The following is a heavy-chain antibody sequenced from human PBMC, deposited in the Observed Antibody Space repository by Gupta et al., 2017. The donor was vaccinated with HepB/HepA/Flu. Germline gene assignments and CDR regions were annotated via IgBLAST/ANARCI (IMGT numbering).Heavy chain of an antibody. Sequence: QLQLQESGPGLVKPSETLSLTCTVSGGSISSSSYYWGWIRQPPGKGLEGIGSIYYSGSTYYNPSLKSRVTISVDTSKNQFSLKLSSVAAADTAVYYCARQFYSICVYEFDPGGQGTLVTVSS. J-gene: IGHJ5*02. CDR1: GGSISSSSYY. D-gene: IGHD4-11*01. V-gene: IGHV4-39*01. CDR3: ARQFYSICVYEFDP. CDR2: IYYSGST.